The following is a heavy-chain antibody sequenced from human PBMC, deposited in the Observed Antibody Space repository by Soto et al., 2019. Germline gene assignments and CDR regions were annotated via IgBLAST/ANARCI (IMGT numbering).Heavy chain of an antibody. Sequence: PGESLKISCKGSGYSFTSYWIGWVRQMPGKGLEWMGIIYPGDSDTRYSPSFQGQVTISADKSISTAYLQWSSLKASDTAMYYCASIAARRDHYYYGVDVWGQGTTVTVSS. J-gene: IGHJ6*02. CDR3: ASIAARRDHYYYGVDV. CDR2: IYPGDSDT. D-gene: IGHD6-6*01. V-gene: IGHV5-51*01. CDR1: GYSFTSYW.